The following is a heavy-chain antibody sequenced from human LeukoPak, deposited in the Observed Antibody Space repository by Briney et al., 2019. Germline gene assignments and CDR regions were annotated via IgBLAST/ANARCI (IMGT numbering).Heavy chain of an antibody. CDR1: GYTFTSYG. D-gene: IGHD6-19*01. V-gene: IGHV1-18*01. CDR2: ISAFNGNT. CDR3: ARVRIAVAGTERKNWFDP. J-gene: IGHJ5*02. Sequence: ASVKVSCKAFGYTFTSYGISWVRQAPGQGLEWMGWISAFNGNTNYAQKLQGRVTMTTDTSTSTAYMELRSLRSDDTAVYYCARVRIAVAGTERKNWFDPWGQGTLVTVSS.